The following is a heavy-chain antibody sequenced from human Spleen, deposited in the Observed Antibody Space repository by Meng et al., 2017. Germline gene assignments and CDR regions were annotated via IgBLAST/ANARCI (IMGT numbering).Heavy chain of an antibody. Sequence: SETLSLTCAVYGGSFRGYYWSWVRQSPGKGLEWIGEIDPTGGTHYNPSLKSRVTISLDTSKNHFSLRLSSVTAADTAMYYCARSGSWYGLDYWGQGTRVTVSS. CDR2: IDPTGGT. J-gene: IGHJ4*02. D-gene: IGHD6-13*01. V-gene: IGHV4-34*01. CDR3: ARSGSWYGLDY. CDR1: GGSFRGYY.